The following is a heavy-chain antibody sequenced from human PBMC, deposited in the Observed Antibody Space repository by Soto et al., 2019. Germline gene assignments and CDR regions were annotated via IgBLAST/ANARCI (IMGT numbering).Heavy chain of an antibody. CDR2: INPDSGDT. D-gene: IGHD1-1*01. J-gene: IGHJ4*02. CDR1: GYTVTGYY. Sequence: QVQLVQSGAEVKKPGASVKVSCKASGYTVTGYYMHWVRQAPGQGLEWVGWINPDSGDTDYAQKFHGGVTVTRDSSISTAYMEVNGLRSDDTAVYYWARSVSCTTPRPDFWGQGTLVTVSS. V-gene: IGHV1-2*02. CDR3: ARSVSCTTPRPDF.